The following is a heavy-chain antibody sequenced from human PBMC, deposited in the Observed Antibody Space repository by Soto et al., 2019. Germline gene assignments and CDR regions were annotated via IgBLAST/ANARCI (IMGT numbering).Heavy chain of an antibody. Sequence: GGSLRLSCAASGFMFSRYAMSWVRQAPGKGLEWVSAISGSTSSTYYADSVKGRFTISRDNSKNTLYLQMNSLRAEDTALYYCAKARYCTNGVCYRYYYYGMDVWGQGTTVTVSS. J-gene: IGHJ6*02. CDR1: GFMFSRYA. D-gene: IGHD2-8*01. CDR2: ISGSTSST. V-gene: IGHV3-23*01. CDR3: AKARYCTNGVCYRYYYYGMDV.